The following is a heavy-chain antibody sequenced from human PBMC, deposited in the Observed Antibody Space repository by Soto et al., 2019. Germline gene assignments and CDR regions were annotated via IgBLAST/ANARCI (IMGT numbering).Heavy chain of an antibody. CDR1: GGSISSGGYY. D-gene: IGHD1-26*01. J-gene: IGHJ5*02. Sequence: SETLSLTCTVSGGSISSGGYYWSWIRQNPGKGLEWIGYSYYSGSTSYTPSLRSRVTISVDTSKNQFSLKLSSVTAADTAVYYCARGRRGSPFDPWGQGTLVTVSS. CDR2: SYYSGST. V-gene: IGHV4-31*03. CDR3: ARGRRGSPFDP.